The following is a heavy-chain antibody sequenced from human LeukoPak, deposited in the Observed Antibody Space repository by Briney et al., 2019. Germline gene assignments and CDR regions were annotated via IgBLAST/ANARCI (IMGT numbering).Heavy chain of an antibody. Sequence: ASVTVSCKVSGYTFTDYYMNWVRQAPGQGLEWMGWISAYNGNTNYPQKLQGRVTMTTDTSTSTAYMELRSLISDDTAVYYCARDLGYCSGGRCLYWFDHWGQGTLVTVSS. CDR3: ARDLGYCSGGRCLYWFDH. J-gene: IGHJ5*02. CDR1: GYTFTDYY. V-gene: IGHV1-18*04. CDR2: ISAYNGNT. D-gene: IGHD2-15*01.